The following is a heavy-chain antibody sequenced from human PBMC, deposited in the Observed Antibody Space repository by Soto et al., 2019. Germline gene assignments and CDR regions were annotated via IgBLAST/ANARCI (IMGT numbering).Heavy chain of an antibody. CDR2: IFTRDSET. V-gene: IGHV5-51*01. CDR3: ARGYFDY. J-gene: IGHJ4*02. CDR1: GHLFNNHW. Sequence: GESLKISCKGPGHLFNNHWIGWVRQTPGKGLEWMGLIFTRDSETKTSPSFQGHVSFSVDNSINTVYMQWTSLKTTDTGIYFCARGYFDYWGQGTLVTVSS.